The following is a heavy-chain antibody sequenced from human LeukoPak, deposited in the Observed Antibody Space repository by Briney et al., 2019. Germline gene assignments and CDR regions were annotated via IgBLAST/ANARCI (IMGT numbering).Heavy chain of an antibody. J-gene: IGHJ6*03. V-gene: IGHV3-7*01. Sequence: GGSLRLSCAASGFTFSSLWMSWVRQAPGRGPEWVANVNQDGGTAYYVASVKGRFTISRDNAKNSLSLQMSSLRAEDTAVYYCTKDRQGPNQYHMDVWGKGTTVTVSS. CDR1: GFTFSSLW. CDR2: VNQDGGTA. CDR3: TKDRQGPNQYHMDV.